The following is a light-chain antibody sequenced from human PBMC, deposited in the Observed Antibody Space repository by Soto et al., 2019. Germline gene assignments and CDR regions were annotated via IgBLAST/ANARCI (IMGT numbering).Light chain of an antibody. J-gene: IGKJ2*01. CDR2: GAD. V-gene: IGKV3-20*01. CDR1: QSVRNSY. Sequence: EIVLTQFPDTLSLSPGERATLSCRASQSVRNSYLAWYQQRPGQAPRLLIYGADSRATGIPDRFSGSGSDTDFTLTISRLEPEDFAVYYCQQYGRSPRYTFGQGTKLEI. CDR3: QQYGRSPRYT.